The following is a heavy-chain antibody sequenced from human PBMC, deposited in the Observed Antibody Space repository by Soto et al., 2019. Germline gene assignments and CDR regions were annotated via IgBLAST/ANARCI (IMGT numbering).Heavy chain of an antibody. CDR1: GGTFSRYA. J-gene: IGHJ6*02. CDR2: IVPIFGTT. V-gene: IGHV1-69*01. D-gene: IGHD6-19*01. Sequence: QVQLVQSGAEVKKPGSSVKVSCKASGGTFSRYAISWVRQAPGQGLEWMGGIVPIFGTTNYAQKFQDRVTITADESTSAACMEVTSLTSDVTAVYYCARAITAGNYYCYYAVDVWGQGTTVTVS. CDR3: ARAITAGNYYCYYAVDV.